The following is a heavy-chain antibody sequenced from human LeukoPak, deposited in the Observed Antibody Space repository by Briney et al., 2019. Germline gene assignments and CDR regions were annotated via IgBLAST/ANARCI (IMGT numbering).Heavy chain of an antibody. V-gene: IGHV4-61*02. CDR3: ARDPLFDY. Sequence: SQTLSLTCTVSGGSISSGSYYWSWIRQPAGKGLEWIGRIYTSGSTNYNPSLKSRVTISVDTSKNQFSLNLSSVTAADTAVYYCARDPLFDYWGQGTLVTVSS. J-gene: IGHJ4*02. CDR2: IYTSGST. CDR1: GGSISSGSYY.